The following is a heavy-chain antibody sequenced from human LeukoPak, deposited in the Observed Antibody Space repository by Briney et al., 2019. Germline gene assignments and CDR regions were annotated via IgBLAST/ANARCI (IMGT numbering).Heavy chain of an antibody. V-gene: IGHV4-30-2*01. CDR1: GGSISSGGYS. J-gene: IGHJ3*02. CDR2: IYHSGST. Sequence: PSQTLSLTCAVSGGSISSGGYSWSWIRQPPGKGLEWIGYIYHSGSTYYNPSLKSRVTISVDRSKNQFSLKLSSVTAADTAVYYCARHADYGDSVAFDIWGQGTMVTVSS. CDR3: ARHADYGDSVAFDI. D-gene: IGHD4-17*01.